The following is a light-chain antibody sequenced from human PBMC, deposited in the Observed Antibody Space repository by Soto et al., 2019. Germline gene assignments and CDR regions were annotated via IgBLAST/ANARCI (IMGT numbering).Light chain of an antibody. CDR2: GAS. CDR1: QSVSNNY. J-gene: IGKJ1*01. CDR3: QQYGSSGT. V-gene: IGKV3-20*01. Sequence: IELQKTPYTLSLAPGERAPLSCRASQSVSNNYLAWYQQKPGQAPRLLIYGASNRATGIPDRFSGSGSGTDFTLTISRLEPEDFAVYYCQQYGSSGTFGQATKVDI.